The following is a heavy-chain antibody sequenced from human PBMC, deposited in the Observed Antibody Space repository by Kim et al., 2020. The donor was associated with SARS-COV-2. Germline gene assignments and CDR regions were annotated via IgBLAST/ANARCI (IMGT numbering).Heavy chain of an antibody. V-gene: IGHV5-51*01. CDR2: IYPGDSDT. J-gene: IGHJ6*03. Sequence: GESLKISCKGSGYSFTSYWLGWVRQMPGKGLVWMGIIYPGDSDTRYSPSFQGQVTISADKSNSTAYLQWSSLKASDAAMYYCARHRGYYYYYMDVWGKGTTVTVSS. CDR1: GYSFTSYW. D-gene: IGHD3-10*01. CDR3: ARHRGYYYYYMDV.